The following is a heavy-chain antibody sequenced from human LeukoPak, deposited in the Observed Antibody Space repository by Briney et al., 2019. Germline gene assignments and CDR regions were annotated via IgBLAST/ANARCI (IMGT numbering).Heavy chain of an antibody. CDR3: ARGGGYDRPNWFDP. Sequence: ASVKVSCKASGYTFTSYDINWVRQATGQGLEWMGWMNPNSGNTGYAQKFQGRVTMTRNTSISTAYMELSSLRSGDTAVYYCARGGGYDRPNWFDPWGQGTLVTVSS. J-gene: IGHJ5*02. CDR1: GYTFTSYD. CDR2: MNPNSGNT. D-gene: IGHD5-12*01. V-gene: IGHV1-8*01.